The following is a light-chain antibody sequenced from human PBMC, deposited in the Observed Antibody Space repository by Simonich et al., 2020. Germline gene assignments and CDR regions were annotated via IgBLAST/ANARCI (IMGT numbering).Light chain of an antibody. J-gene: IGKJ2*01. CDR3: LQHNSYPYT. CDR1: QSICSY. Sequence: DIQMTQSPSSLSASVGDRVTITCRASQSICSYLNWYQQKPGKAPKLLIYAASSLQSGVPSRFSGSGSGTDFTLTISSLQPEDFATYYCLQHNSYPYTFGQGTKLEIK. V-gene: IGKV1-39*01. CDR2: AAS.